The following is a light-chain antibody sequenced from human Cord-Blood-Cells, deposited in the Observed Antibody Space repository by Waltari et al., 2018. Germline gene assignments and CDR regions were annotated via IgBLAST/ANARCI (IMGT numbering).Light chain of an antibody. CDR3: QVWDSSSDHPV. CDR1: NLGSKS. V-gene: IGLV3-21*02. Sequence: SYVLTQPPSVSVAPGQTARITCRGNNLGSKSVHWYQQKPGQAPVLVVYDDSDRPSGIPERFSGSNSGNTATLTISRVEAGDEADYYCQVWDSSSDHPVFGTGTKVTVL. J-gene: IGLJ1*01. CDR2: DDS.